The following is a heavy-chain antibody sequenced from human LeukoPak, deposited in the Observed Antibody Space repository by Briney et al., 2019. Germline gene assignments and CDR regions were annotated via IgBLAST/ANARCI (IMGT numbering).Heavy chain of an antibody. J-gene: IGHJ4*02. CDR2: INNLGTST. CDR1: GFXFSNYW. Sequence: PGGSLRLSCAASGFXFSNYWMHWVRQVPGKGLVWVSRINNLGTSTNYADSVRGRFTISRDDAKNTLYLQMNSLRAEDTAVYYCARGGGAYYFDYWGRGTLVTVSS. CDR3: ARGGGAYYFDY. D-gene: IGHD3-10*01. V-gene: IGHV3-74*01.